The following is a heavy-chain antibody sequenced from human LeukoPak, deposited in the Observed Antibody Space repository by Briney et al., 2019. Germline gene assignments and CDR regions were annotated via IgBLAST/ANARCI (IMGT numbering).Heavy chain of an antibody. CDR3: TTDQQGYYDYVWGSYTAFDI. V-gene: IGHV3-15*01. Sequence: GGSLRLSCAASGFTFSNAWMSWVRQAPGKGLEWVSRIKSKTDGGTTDYAAPVKGRFTISRDDSNNTLYLQMNSLKTEDTAVYYCTTDQQGYYDYVWGSYTAFDIWGQGTMVTVSS. CDR2: IKSKTDGGTT. D-gene: IGHD3-16*01. CDR1: GFTFSNAW. J-gene: IGHJ3*02.